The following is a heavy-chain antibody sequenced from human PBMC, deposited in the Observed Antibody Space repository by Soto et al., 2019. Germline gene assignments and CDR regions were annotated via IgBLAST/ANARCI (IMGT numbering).Heavy chain of an antibody. V-gene: IGHV4-59*01. CDR2: IYYSGNT. D-gene: IGHD3-22*01. Sequence: SETLSLTCIVSGDSISSYYWSWIRQPPGKGLEWIGHIYYSGNTNYNSSLKSRVTISVDTSKNQFSLKLSSVTAADTAVYYCASGGSSGHGVYFDFWGQGTLVTVS. CDR1: GDSISSYY. CDR3: ASGGSSGHGVYFDF. J-gene: IGHJ4*02.